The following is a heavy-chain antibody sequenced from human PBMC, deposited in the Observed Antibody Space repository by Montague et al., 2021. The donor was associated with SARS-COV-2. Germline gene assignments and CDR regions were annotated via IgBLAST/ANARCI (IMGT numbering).Heavy chain of an antibody. CDR2: IYHSGST. V-gene: IGHV4-38-2*02. Sequence: SETLSLTCTVSGYSISTGYYWGWIRQPPGKGLEWIGTIYHSGSTYFNPSLKSRVTISVDTSKNQFSLNLSSATAADTAVYYCAKVAGSHDTFDIWGRGTMVTVSS. CDR1: GYSISTGYY. CDR3: AKVAGSHDTFDI. D-gene: IGHD6-19*01. J-gene: IGHJ3*02.